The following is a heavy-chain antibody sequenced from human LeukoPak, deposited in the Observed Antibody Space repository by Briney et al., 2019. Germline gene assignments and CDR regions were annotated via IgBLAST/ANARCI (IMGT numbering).Heavy chain of an antibody. CDR3: ARDRKSSFDY. J-gene: IGHJ4*02. CDR1: GFTVSSNY. Sequence: PGGSLRLSCAASGFTVSSNYMSWVRQAPGKGLVWVSRINSDGANTIYADSVKGRFTISRDNAKNTVYLQMNSLRAEDTAVYYCARDRKSSFDYWGQGNLVTVSS. CDR2: INSDGANT. V-gene: IGHV3-74*01.